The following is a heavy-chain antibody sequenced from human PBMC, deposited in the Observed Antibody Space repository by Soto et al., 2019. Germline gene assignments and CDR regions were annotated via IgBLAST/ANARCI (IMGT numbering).Heavy chain of an antibody. CDR1: AYTFTSFA. CDR3: ARILCGGDCYSPRRSPYGMDV. D-gene: IGHD2-21*02. J-gene: IGHJ6*02. V-gene: IGHV1-3*01. Sequence: EASVKVSCKASAYTFTSFAMHWVRQAPGQGLEWMGWINGDNGNTNYAQKFQGRVTITADKSTSTAYMELSSLRSEDTAVYYCARILCGGDCYSPRRSPYGMDVWGQGTTVTVSS. CDR2: INGDNGNT.